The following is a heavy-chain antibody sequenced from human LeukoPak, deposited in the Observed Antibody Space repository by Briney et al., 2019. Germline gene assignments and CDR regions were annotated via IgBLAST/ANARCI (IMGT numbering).Heavy chain of an antibody. CDR1: GYTFTGYY. Sequence: ASVKVSCKASGYTFTGYYMHWVRQAPGQGLEWMGWINPNRGGTNYAQKFQGRVTMTRDTSISTAYMELSRLRSDDTAVYYCARDVDHDDITGKGLVDIWGQGTMVTVSS. V-gene: IGHV1-2*02. D-gene: IGHD3-16*01. CDR3: ARDVDHDDITGKGLVDI. CDR2: INPNRGGT. J-gene: IGHJ3*02.